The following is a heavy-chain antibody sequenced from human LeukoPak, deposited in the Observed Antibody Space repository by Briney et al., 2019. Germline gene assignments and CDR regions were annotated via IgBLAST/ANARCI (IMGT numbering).Heavy chain of an antibody. J-gene: IGHJ4*02. Sequence: ASVKVSCKASGYTFTGYYMHWVRQAPGQGLEWMGWINPNSGGTNYAQKFQGRVTMTRDTSISTAYMELSRLRSDDTAVYYCARGPHYEILTDFDYWGQGTLVTVSS. CDR1: GYTFTGYY. V-gene: IGHV1-2*02. D-gene: IGHD3-9*01. CDR3: ARGPHYEILTDFDY. CDR2: INPNSGGT.